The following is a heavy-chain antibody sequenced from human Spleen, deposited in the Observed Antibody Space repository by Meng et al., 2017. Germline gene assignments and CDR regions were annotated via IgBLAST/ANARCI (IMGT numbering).Heavy chain of an antibody. V-gene: IGHV1-18*01. J-gene: IGHJ5*02. D-gene: IGHD6-13*01. CDR1: GYIFASYG. CDR2: ISGYSGNT. CDR3: ARDEGSSWANWFAA. Sequence: VQLVQSGAEVRKPGASVKVSCKTSGYIFASYGISWVRQAPGQGLEWMGWISGYSGNTYYEQKFKGRVTMTTDTSTSTGYMELRSLTSDDTAVYYCARDEGSSWANWFAAWGQGTLVTASS.